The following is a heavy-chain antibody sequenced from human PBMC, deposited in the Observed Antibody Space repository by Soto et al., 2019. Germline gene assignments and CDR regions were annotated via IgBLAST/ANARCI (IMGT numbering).Heavy chain of an antibody. CDR1: GGSISSYY. J-gene: IGHJ5*02. CDR3: AHIDCSGGSCYGDNWFDP. D-gene: IGHD2-15*01. Sequence: SETLSLTCTVSGGSISSYYWSWIRQPPGKGLEWIGYIYYSGSTNYNPSLKSRVTITKDTSKNQVVLTMTNMDPVDTATYYCAHIDCSGGSCYGDNWFDPWGQGTLVTVSS. CDR2: IYYSGST. V-gene: IGHV4-59*01.